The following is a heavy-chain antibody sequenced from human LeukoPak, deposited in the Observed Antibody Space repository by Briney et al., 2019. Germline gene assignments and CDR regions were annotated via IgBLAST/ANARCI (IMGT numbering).Heavy chain of an antibody. J-gene: IGHJ6*02. CDR2: INHSGST. D-gene: IGHD2-2*03. CDR3: ARSGYCSSTSCYRNYYYYGMDV. V-gene: IGHV4-34*01. Sequence: PSETLSLTCAVYGGSFSGYYWSWIRQPPGKGLEWIGEINHSGSTNYNPSLKSRVTISVDTSKNQFSLKLSSVTAADTAVYYCARSGYCSSTSCYRNYYYYGMDVWGQETTVTVSS. CDR1: GGSFSGYY.